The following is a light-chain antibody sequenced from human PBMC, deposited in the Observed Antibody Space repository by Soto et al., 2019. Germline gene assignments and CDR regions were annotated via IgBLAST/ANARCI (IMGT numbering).Light chain of an antibody. J-gene: IGLJ3*02. Sequence: QSVLTQPPSVSGTPGQRVTISCSGSSSNIGRNTVNWYQQLPGTAPKLLIYTNNQRPSGVPDRFSGSKSGTSASLAISGLHSEDEADYYCAAWDDSLNGWVFGGGTKLTVL. CDR1: SSNIGRNT. CDR3: AAWDDSLNGWV. CDR2: TNN. V-gene: IGLV1-44*01.